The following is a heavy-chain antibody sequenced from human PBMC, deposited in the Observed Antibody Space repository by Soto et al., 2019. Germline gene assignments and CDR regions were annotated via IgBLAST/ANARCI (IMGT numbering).Heavy chain of an antibody. V-gene: IGHV5-51*01. CDR2: IYPGDSDT. Sequence: PGESLKISCKGSGYSFSSQWIGWVRQIPGRGLEWMGIIYPGDSDTIYSPSFQGQVTFSVDKSISSAYLQWSSLKASGTAMYYCATPGFCSGGSCSNGPDYWGQGALVTVSS. D-gene: IGHD2-15*01. CDR3: ATPGFCSGGSCSNGPDY. J-gene: IGHJ4*02. CDR1: GYSFSSQW.